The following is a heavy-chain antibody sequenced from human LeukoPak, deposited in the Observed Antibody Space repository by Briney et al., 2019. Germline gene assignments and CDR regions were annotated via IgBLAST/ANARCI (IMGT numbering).Heavy chain of an antibody. D-gene: IGHD2-2*01. J-gene: IGHJ6*02. Sequence: PGRSLRLSCAASGFTFDDYAMHWVRQAPGKGLEWVSGISWNSGSIGYADSVKGRFTISRDNAKNSLYLQMNSLRAEDTALYYCAKDLRYCSSTSCPTSQDYYYGMDVWGQGTTVTISS. CDR2: ISWNSGSI. CDR1: GFTFDDYA. V-gene: IGHV3-9*01. CDR3: AKDLRYCSSTSCPTSQDYYYGMDV.